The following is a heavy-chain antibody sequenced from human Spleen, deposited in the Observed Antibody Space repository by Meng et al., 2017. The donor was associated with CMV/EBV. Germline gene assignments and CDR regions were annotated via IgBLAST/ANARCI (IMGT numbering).Heavy chain of an antibody. CDR3: AKGIGDTSALGY. D-gene: IGHD3-16*01. V-gene: IGHV3-21*01. Sequence: GESLKISCVASRFNFSSYTMSWVRQAPGKGLNWVSSISSGGTYIHYPDSLRGRFTISRDNSKNTLYLQMNSLRAEDTAVYYCAKGIGDTSALGYWGQGTLVTVSS. CDR2: ISSGGTYI. CDR1: RFNFSSYT. J-gene: IGHJ4*02.